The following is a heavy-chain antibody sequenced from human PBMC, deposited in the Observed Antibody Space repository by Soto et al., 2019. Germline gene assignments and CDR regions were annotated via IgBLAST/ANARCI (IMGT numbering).Heavy chain of an antibody. D-gene: IGHD3-22*01. Sequence: SETLSLTCTASGGSISSYYWSWIRQPPGKGLEWIGYIYYSGSTNYNPSLKSRVTISVDTSKNQFSLKLSSVTAADTAVYYCARESFYDSGGFHGFDYWGQGTLVTVSS. CDR1: GGSISSYY. V-gene: IGHV4-59*01. CDR2: IYYSGST. J-gene: IGHJ4*02. CDR3: ARESFYDSGGFHGFDY.